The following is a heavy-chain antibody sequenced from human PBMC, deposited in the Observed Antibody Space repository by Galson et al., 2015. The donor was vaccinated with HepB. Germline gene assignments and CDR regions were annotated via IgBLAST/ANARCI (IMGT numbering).Heavy chain of an antibody. CDR1: GFTFSRNG. V-gene: IGHV3-33*08. J-gene: IGHJ4*02. CDR3: AREDADIAAMTLDH. Sequence: SLSLSCAASGFTFSRNGMHWVRQAPGKGLEWVAVIWHDRSNSYYADSVKGRFTISRDNSKNTLYLQMNSLRAEDTAVYYCAREDADIAAMTLDHWGQGTLVTVSS. D-gene: IGHD6-25*01. CDR2: IWHDRSNS.